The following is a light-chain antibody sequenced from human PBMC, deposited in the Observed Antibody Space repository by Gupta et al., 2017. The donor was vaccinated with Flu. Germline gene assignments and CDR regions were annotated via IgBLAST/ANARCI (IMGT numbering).Light chain of an antibody. J-gene: IGKJ5*01. CDR3: EQLVT. CDR2: EAY. CDR1: KDISNY. Sequence: QLTQSPSSLSASVGDRVTMSCRASKDISNYLKWYQQKVGKAPKHLISEAYTLQVGVSTRCSGSGSGTHFTRTISRVQTEDFGRYYCEQLVTFGQGTKLDIK. V-gene: IGKV1-33*01.